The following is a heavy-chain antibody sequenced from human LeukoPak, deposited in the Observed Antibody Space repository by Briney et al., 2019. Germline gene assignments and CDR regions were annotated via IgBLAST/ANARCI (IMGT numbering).Heavy chain of an antibody. J-gene: IGHJ4*02. V-gene: IGHV3-30-3*02. CDR3: AKYWFSSSWFDY. D-gene: IGHD6-13*01. CDR1: GFTFSSYA. Sequence: GGSLRLSCAASGFTFSSYAMHWVRQAPGKGLEWVAVISYDGNNKYYADSVKGRFTISRDNSKNTLYLQMNSLRAEDTAVYYCAKYWFSSSWFDYWGQGTLVTVSS. CDR2: ISYDGNNK.